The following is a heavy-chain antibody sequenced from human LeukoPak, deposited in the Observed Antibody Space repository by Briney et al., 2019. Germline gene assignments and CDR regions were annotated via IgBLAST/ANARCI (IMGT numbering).Heavy chain of an antibody. D-gene: IGHD6-25*01. CDR1: GFTFSSYW. CDR2: INSDGSST. V-gene: IGHV3-74*01. J-gene: IGHJ4*02. Sequence: GGSLRLSCAASGFTFSSYWMHWVRQAPGKGLVWVSRINSDGSSTSYADSVKGRLTISRDNSKNTLYLQMNSLRAEDTAVYYCARGPPGSAHFDYWGQGTLVTVSS. CDR3: ARGPPGSAHFDY.